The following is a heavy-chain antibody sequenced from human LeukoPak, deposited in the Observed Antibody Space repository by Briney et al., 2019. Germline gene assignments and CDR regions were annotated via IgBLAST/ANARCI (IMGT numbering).Heavy chain of an antibody. CDR1: GYALTGYY. CDR2: INPNIGDT. V-gene: IGHV1-2*02. CDR3: ARSSGFFYYFDY. D-gene: IGHD3-22*01. J-gene: IGHJ4*02. Sequence: ASVKVSSKASGYALTGYYFHWVRQAPGQGLEWMGWINPNIGDTNYAEKFQGRVTLTRDTSINIAYMELSRLTSDDTAVYYCARSSGFFYYFDYWGQGTLVTVSS.